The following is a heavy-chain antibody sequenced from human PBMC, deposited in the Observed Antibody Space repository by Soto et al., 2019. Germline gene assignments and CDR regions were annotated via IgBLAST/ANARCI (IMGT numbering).Heavy chain of an antibody. Sequence: QVQLVQSGAEVKKPGSSVKVSCKASGGTFSNYAISWVRQAPGQGLEWMGGIIPIFSTADYAQKFQGRVTITADESTSTAYMELNSLRSEDTAVYYCALSMVRGIITTFPYYYYGMDVWGQGTTFTVSS. V-gene: IGHV1-69*12. CDR3: ALSMVRGIITTFPYYYYGMDV. CDR2: IIPIFSTA. CDR1: GGTFSNYA. J-gene: IGHJ6*02. D-gene: IGHD3-10*01.